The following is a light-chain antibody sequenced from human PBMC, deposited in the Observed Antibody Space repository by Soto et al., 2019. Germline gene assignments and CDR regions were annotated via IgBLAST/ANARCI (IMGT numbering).Light chain of an antibody. CDR3: AAWDDNLSIQV. Sequence: QSVLTQPPSASGTPGQRVAISCLGGNSNTGSNYVYWYQQFPGTAPRLLIQSTDERPSGVPDRFAGSKSGTSASLIISGLQFEDEADYYCAAWDDNLSIQVFGTGTKVTVL. CDR1: NSNTGSNY. V-gene: IGLV1-47*02. CDR2: STD. J-gene: IGLJ1*01.